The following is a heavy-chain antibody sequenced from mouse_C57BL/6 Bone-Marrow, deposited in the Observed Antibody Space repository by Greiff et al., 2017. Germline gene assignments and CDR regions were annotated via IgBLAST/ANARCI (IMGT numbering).Heavy chain of an antibody. CDR3: TRGGSSWYWYFDV. J-gene: IGHJ1*03. CDR2: ISSGGDYI. CDR1: GFTFSSYA. Sequence: EVQLVESGEGLVKPGGSLKLSCAASGFTFSSYAMSWVRQTPEKRLEWVAYISSGGDYIYYADTVKGRFTISRDNARNTLYLQMSSLKSEDTAMYYCTRGGSSWYWYFDVWGTGTTVTVSS. V-gene: IGHV5-9-1*02. D-gene: IGHD1-1*01.